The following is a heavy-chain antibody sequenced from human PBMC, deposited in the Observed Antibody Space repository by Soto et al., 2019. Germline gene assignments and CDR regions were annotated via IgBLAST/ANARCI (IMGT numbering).Heavy chain of an antibody. Sequence: GGSLRLSCAAPGFVFHTYVMNWVRQAPGKGLEWVASITASGDTTFYADSLKGRFIISRDNSKDTLYLQMNSLRVEDTALYYCSKGIGTTRLYSMDVWGQGTTVTVSS. CDR1: GFVFHTYV. J-gene: IGHJ6*02. V-gene: IGHV3-23*01. CDR3: SKGIGTTRLYSMDV. D-gene: IGHD1-1*01. CDR2: ITASGDTT.